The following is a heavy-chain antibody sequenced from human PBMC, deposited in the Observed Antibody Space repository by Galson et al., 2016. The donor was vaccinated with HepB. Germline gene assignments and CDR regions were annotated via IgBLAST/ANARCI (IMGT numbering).Heavy chain of an antibody. V-gene: IGHV1-2*02. D-gene: IGHD4-11*01. CDR1: KYTFTVYY. CDR3: AREAAPGDDYSLAY. Sequence: SVKVSCKASKYTFTVYYIHWVRQAPGQGLEWMGWISPNSGGTNYAQKFQARVTMTRDTSITTAYMELSSLRSDDTAVYYCAREAAPGDDYSLAYWGQGTQVTVSS. J-gene: IGHJ4*02. CDR2: ISPNSGGT.